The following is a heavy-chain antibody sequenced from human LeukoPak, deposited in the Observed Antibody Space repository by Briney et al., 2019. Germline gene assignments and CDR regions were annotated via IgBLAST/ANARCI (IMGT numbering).Heavy chain of an antibody. D-gene: IGHD2-21*02. CDR2: ISGSGGST. CDR1: GFTFSSYA. J-gene: IGHJ3*02. V-gene: IGHV3-23*01. Sequence: GGSLRLSCAASGFTFSSYAMSWVRQAPGKGLEWVSAISGSGGSTYYADPVKGRFTISRDNSKNTLYLQMNSLRAEDTAVYYCAKDSEVVTLPGLAFDIWGQGTMVTVSS. CDR3: AKDSEVVTLPGLAFDI.